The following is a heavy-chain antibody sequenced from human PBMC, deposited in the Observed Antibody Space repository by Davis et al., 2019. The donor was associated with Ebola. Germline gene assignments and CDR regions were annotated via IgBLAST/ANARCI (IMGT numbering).Heavy chain of an antibody. V-gene: IGHV4-39*01. J-gene: IGHJ6*02. Sequence: SQTLSLTCTLSAGSISSSSYYWGWIRQPPGKGLEWIGSIYYSGSTYYNPSLKSRVTISVDTSKNQFSLKLSSVTAADTAVYYCARVAYYYGMDVWGQGTTVTVSS. CDR3: ARVAYYYGMDV. CDR1: AGSISSSSYY. CDR2: IYYSGST.